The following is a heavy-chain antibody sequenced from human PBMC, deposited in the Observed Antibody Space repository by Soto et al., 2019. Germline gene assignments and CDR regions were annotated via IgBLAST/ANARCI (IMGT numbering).Heavy chain of an antibody. V-gene: IGHV1-69*01. CDR1: GGTFSSYA. Sequence: QVQRVQSGAEVKKPGSSVKVSCKASGGTFSSYAISWVRQAPGQGLEWMGGIIPIFGTATYAQKFQGRVTITADESTSTAYIELSSLRSADTAVYYCARLGRLLSSPYYYYGMDVWGQGTTVTVSS. D-gene: IGHD6-25*01. CDR3: ARLGRLLSSPYYYYGMDV. J-gene: IGHJ6*02. CDR2: IIPIFGTA.